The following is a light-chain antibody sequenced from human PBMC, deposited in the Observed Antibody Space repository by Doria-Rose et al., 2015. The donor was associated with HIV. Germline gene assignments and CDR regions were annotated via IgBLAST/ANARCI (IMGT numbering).Light chain of an antibody. J-gene: IGKJ1*01. V-gene: IGKV3-20*01. CDR1: QSFSSTY. Sequence: EIVLTQSPGTLPLSPGERATLSCRASQSFSSTYLAWYQQIPGQAPSLLIYDGSSRATGIPDRFSASGSGTDFTLTINRLEPEDFALYYCHQYGTSWTFGQGTKVEI. CDR3: HQYGTSWT. CDR2: DGS.